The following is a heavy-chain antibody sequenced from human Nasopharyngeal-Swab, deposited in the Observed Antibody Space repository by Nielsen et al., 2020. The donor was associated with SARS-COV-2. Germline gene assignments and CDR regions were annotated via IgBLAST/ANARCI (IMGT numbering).Heavy chain of an antibody. Sequence: ASVKVSCKASGYSFNNYAITWVRQAPGQGLEWLGWISAYNGDTDHAQRLQGRVTMTTETSTGTAYMELRSLRSDDTAVYYCARQDRSGWYVDYWGQGTPVTVSS. J-gene: IGHJ4*02. CDR2: ISAYNGDT. CDR1: GYSFNNYA. CDR3: ARQDRSGWYVDY. D-gene: IGHD6-19*01. V-gene: IGHV1-18*01.